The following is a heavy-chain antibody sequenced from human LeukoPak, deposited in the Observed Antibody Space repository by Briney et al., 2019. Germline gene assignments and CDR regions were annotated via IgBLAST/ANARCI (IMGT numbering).Heavy chain of an antibody. J-gene: IGHJ5*02. CDR3: ACYSNIAVVDELPAAIGGNWFDP. V-gene: IGHV4-34*01. CDR2: INHRGST. CDR1: GGSFSGYY. Sequence: SETLSLTCAVYGGSFSGYYWSWIRQPPGKGLEWIGEINHRGSTNYNPSLKSRVTISVDTSKNQFSLKLSSVTAADTAVYYCACYSNIAVVDELPAAIGGNWFDPWGQGTLVTVSS. D-gene: IGHD2-2*02.